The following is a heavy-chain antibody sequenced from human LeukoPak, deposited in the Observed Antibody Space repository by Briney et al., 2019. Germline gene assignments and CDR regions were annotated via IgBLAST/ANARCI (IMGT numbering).Heavy chain of an antibody. CDR2: IYYSGST. CDR3: AREGVSKSPYAFDI. D-gene: IGHD6-13*01. V-gene: IGHV4-38-2*02. Sequence: SETLSLTCSVSGYSISSGYYWGWIRQPPGKGLEWIGSIYYSGSTYYNPSLKSRVTISVDTSKNQFSLKLSSVTAADTAVYYCAREGVSKSPYAFDIWGQGTMVTVSS. CDR1: GYSISSGYY. J-gene: IGHJ3*02.